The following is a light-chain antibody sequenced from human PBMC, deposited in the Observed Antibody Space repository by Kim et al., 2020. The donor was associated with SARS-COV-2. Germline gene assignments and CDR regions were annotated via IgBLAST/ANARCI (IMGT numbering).Light chain of an antibody. V-gene: IGLV6-57*01. CDR1: SGSITRNY. Sequence: NFMLTQPHSVSESPGKTVIISCTRSSGSITRNYVRWYQHRPGTSPTTVIYEDNRRPSGVPDRFSGSIDSSSNSASLTISGLRIEDEADYYCQSYDSSSVVFGGGTKLTVL. CDR3: QSYDSSSVV. J-gene: IGLJ2*01. CDR2: EDN.